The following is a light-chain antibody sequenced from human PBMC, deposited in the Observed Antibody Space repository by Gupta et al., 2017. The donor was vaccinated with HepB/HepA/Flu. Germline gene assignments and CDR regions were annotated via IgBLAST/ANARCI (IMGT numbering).Light chain of an antibody. Sequence: SALTQPASVSGPPGQSITISCTGTSSDVGGYNYVSWYQQHPGKAPKLMIYDVSNRPSGVSKRFSGSKSGNTASLTIFGLQAEDEADYYCSSYTSSSLVVFGGGTKLTVL. V-gene: IGLV2-14*01. CDR3: SSYTSSSLVV. CDR2: DVS. J-gene: IGLJ2*01. CDR1: SSDVGGYNY.